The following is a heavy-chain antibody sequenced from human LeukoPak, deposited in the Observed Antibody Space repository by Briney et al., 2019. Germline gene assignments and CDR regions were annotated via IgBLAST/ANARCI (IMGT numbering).Heavy chain of an antibody. V-gene: IGHV4-34*01. D-gene: IGHD6-6*01. CDR3: ARKQLVPLAQSFDY. CDR2: INHSGST. Sequence: SETLSLTCAVYGGSFSDYYWSWIRQPPGKGLEWIGEINHSGSTNYNPSPNSRVTISVDTSKNQFSLKLNSLTAADTAVYYCARKQLVPLAQSFDYWGQGTLVTVSS. J-gene: IGHJ4*02. CDR1: GGSFSDYY.